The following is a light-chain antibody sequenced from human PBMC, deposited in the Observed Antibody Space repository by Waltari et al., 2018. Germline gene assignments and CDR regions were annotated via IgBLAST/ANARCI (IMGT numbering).Light chain of an antibody. J-gene: IGLJ3*02. CDR1: RSNIGTNY. CDR2: GNS. CDR3: QSYDSSLTVVV. Sequence: QSVLTQSPSVSRAPGQGVTISCTGSRSNIGTNYVHWYQQLPGAAPKLLIYGNSNRPSGVPDRFSGSKSGTSAYLAITGLQAEDEADYFCQSYDSSLTVVVFGGRTKLTVL. V-gene: IGLV1-40*01.